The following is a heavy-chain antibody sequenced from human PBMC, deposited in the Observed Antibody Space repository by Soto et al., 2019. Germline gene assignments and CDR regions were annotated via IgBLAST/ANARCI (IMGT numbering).Heavy chain of an antibody. CDR2: IYYTGST. Sequence: SETLSLTCTVSGDSISRYFWSWIRQPPGKGLEWIGYIYYTGSTNYNPSLKSRVTISVDTSKNQFSLKLSSVTAADTAVYYCARDLRGYDSSGDNWFDPWGQGTQVTVSS. V-gene: IGHV4-59*01. D-gene: IGHD3-22*01. J-gene: IGHJ5*02. CDR3: ARDLRGYDSSGDNWFDP. CDR1: GDSISRYF.